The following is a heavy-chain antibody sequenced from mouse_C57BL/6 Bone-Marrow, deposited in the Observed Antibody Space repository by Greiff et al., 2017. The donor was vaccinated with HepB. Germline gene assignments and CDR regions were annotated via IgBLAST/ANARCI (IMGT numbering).Heavy chain of an antibody. V-gene: IGHV3-6*01. D-gene: IGHD2-10*01. J-gene: IGHJ4*01. Sequence: EVKLQQSGPGLVKPSQSLSLTCSVTGYSITSGYYWNWIRQFPGNKLEWMGYISYDGSNNYNPSLKNRISITRDTSKNQFFLKLNSVTTEDTATYYCARAYYDYEAMDYWGQGTSVTVSS. CDR3: ARAYYDYEAMDY. CDR2: ISYDGSN. CDR1: GYSITSGYY.